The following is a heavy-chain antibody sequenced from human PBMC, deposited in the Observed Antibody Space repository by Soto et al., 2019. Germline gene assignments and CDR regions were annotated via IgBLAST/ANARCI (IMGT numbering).Heavy chain of an antibody. D-gene: IGHD3-16*02. V-gene: IGHV4-31*03. J-gene: IGHJ3*02. CDR1: GGSISSGGYY. Sequence: QVQLQESGPGLVKPSQTLSLTCTVSGGSISSGGYYWSWIRQHPGKGLEWIGYIYYSGSTYYNPSLKSRVTISVDTSKNQFSLKLSSVTAADTAVYYCARGDDYSWGSYRYGDAFDIWGQGTMVTVSS. CDR3: ARGDDYSWGSYRYGDAFDI. CDR2: IYYSGST.